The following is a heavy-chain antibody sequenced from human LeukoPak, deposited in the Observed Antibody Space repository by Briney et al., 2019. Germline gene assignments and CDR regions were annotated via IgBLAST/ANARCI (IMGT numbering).Heavy chain of an antibody. CDR1: GHTVTELS. J-gene: IGHJ4*02. CDR3: ATDLATVVVVTNY. V-gene: IGHV1-24*01. Sequence: EASVKVSYKVSGHTVTELSMHWVRQAPGKGLEWMGGFDPEDGELIYAQKFQGRVTMTEDTSTDTAYMELSSLRSEDTAVYYCATDLATVVVVTNYWGQGTLVTVSS. CDR2: FDPEDGEL. D-gene: IGHD4-23*01.